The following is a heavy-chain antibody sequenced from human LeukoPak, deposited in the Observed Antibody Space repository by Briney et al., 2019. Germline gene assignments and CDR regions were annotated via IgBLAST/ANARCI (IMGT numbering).Heavy chain of an antibody. D-gene: IGHD3-9*01. CDR3: ARRSRLYKHETTGYHDS. J-gene: IGHJ4*02. CDR1: GDYITTTNYY. CDR2: ILYSGNT. Sequence: SETLSLTCNVSGDYITTTNYYWAWIRQPPGKGLDWIASILYSGNTYYNPSLKSRVSISIDTSRKQISLQLRSVSATDTAIYYCARRSRLYKHETTGYHDSWGQGTLVTVSS. V-gene: IGHV4-39*01.